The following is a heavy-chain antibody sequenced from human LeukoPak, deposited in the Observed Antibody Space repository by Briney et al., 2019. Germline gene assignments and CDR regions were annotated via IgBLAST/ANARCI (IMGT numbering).Heavy chain of an antibody. D-gene: IGHD1-26*01. CDR3: ARDRVGATPTNWFDP. J-gene: IGHJ5*02. V-gene: IGHV1-2*02. CDR1: GYTFTGYY. Sequence: GASVKVSCKASGYTFTGYYMHWVRQAPGQGLEWMGWINPNSGGTNYAQKFQGRVTMTRDTSISTAYMELSRLRSDDTAVYHCARDRVGATPTNWFDPWGQGTLVTVSS. CDR2: INPNSGGT.